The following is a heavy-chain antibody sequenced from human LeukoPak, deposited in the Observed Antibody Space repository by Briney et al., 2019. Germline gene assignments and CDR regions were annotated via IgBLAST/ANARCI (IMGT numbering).Heavy chain of an antibody. Sequence: GGSLTLFCAASGFPFSSYNMNWVRQARGGGMEWVSYISGGVRTIDYADPVRGRFTISRDNSKNTLYLQMNSLRDEDTAVYYCAKAVRRWLATFDYWGQGALVTVSS. D-gene: IGHD6-19*01. CDR2: ISGGVRTI. CDR3: AKAVRRWLATFDY. V-gene: IGHV3-48*02. J-gene: IGHJ4*02. CDR1: GFPFSSYN.